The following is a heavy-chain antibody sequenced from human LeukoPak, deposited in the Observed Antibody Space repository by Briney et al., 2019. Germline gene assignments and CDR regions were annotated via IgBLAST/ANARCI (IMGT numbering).Heavy chain of an antibody. V-gene: IGHV4-39*07. J-gene: IGHJ4*02. Sequence: PSETLSLTCTVSGGSISSGSYYWGWIRQPPGKGLEWIGSIYYTGSTYYNPSLKSPVTMSVDTSNNQFSLKVSSVTAADTAVYYCARDRQQLVRGDHFDYWGQGTLVIVSS. CDR2: IYYTGST. CDR1: GGSISSGSYY. D-gene: IGHD4-11*01. CDR3: ARDRQQLVRGDHFDY.